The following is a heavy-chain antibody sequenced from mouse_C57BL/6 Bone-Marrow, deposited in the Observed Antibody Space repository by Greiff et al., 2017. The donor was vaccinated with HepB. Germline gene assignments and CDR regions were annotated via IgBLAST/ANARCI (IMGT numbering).Heavy chain of an antibody. CDR1: GYTFTSYT. CDR2: INPSSGYT. D-gene: IGHD2-4*01. Sequence: VQLQESGAELARPGASVKMSCKASGYTFTSYTMHWVKQRPGQGLEWIGYINPSSGYTKYNQKFKDKATLTADKSSSTAYMQLSSLTSEDSAVYYCARGGDYDYDRFAYWGDGTLVTVSA. J-gene: IGHJ3*01. V-gene: IGHV1-4*01. CDR3: ARGGDYDYDRFAY.